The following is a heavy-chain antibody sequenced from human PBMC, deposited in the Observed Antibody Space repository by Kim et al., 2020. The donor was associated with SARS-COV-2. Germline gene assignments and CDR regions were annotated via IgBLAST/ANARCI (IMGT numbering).Heavy chain of an antibody. D-gene: IGHD6-19*01. Sequence: YTPSLKRRVTISVATSKNQFSLKLTSITAADAAVYYCARMAGWYLFYFDYWGQGTLVTVSS. V-gene: IGHV4-31*02. J-gene: IGHJ4*02. CDR3: ARMAGWYLFYFDY.